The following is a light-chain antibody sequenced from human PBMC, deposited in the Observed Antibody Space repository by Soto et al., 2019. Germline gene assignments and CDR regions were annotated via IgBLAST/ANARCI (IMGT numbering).Light chain of an antibody. CDR1: SSDVGAYKY. V-gene: IGLV2-8*01. J-gene: IGLJ3*02. CDR2: EVS. Sequence: QSALTQPPSASGSPGQSVTISCTGTSSDVGAYKYVSWYQQYPGKAPKLMIYEVSKRPSGVPDRFSGSKSGNTASLTVSGLQAEDESDSYCTPYVGSNFWVFGGGTKLTVL. CDR3: TPYVGSNFWV.